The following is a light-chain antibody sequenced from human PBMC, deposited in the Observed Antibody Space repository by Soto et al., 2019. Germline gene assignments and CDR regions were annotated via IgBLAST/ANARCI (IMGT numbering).Light chain of an antibody. J-gene: IGKJ1*01. CDR1: QSVSSSY. V-gene: IGKV3-20*01. CDR2: GAS. Sequence: DMVLTQSPGTLSLSPGERATISCRASQSVSSSYLAWYQQKPGQAPRLLIYGASSRATGIPDRFSGSGSGTDFTLTISRLEPEDFAVYYCQQYGSSPWTFGQGTKVDIK. CDR3: QQYGSSPWT.